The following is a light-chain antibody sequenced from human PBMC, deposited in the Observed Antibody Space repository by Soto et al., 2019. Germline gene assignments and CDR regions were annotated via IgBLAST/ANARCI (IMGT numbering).Light chain of an antibody. J-gene: IGLJ1*01. Sequence: QSVLTQPASVSGSPGQSITISCTGTSSDVGSYNYVSWYQHHPGKVPKLMIYDVISRPSGVFNRFSGSKSGNTASLTISGLQTEDEADYYCSSYTTSETRVFGTGTKVTVL. CDR3: SSYTTSETRV. V-gene: IGLV2-14*03. CDR1: SSDVGSYNY. CDR2: DVI.